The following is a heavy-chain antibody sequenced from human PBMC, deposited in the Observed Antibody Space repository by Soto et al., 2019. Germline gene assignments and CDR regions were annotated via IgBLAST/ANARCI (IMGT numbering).Heavy chain of an antibody. CDR3: VKDWVGESNSYQLDY. J-gene: IGHJ4*02. CDR2: ISHGGIRK. V-gene: IGHV3-30*18. Sequence: EGFLRHSRGAAGCSFRDYGRHWVCKGQGKGREWVAGISHGGIRKHYADSVKGRFTISRDNSKKTVYLHLSSLRRDDTAKYYCVKDWVGESNSYQLDYWGQGTVVTISS. D-gene: IGHD6-13*01. CDR1: GCSFRDYG.